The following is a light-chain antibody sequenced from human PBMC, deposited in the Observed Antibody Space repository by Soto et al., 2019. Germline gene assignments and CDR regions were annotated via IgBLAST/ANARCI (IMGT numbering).Light chain of an antibody. J-gene: IGKJ1*01. V-gene: IGKV2-30*01. CDR3: LRGSNWART. Sequence: DVVMTQSPLSLPVTLGQPASISCRASQSLVYSDGNTYLTWFQQRPGQSPRRLIYKVSNRDSGVPDRFSGSGSGAGFRLKISRVEVGDVGVYYCLRGSNWARTFGQGTKVDIK. CDR1: QSLVYSDGNTY. CDR2: KVS.